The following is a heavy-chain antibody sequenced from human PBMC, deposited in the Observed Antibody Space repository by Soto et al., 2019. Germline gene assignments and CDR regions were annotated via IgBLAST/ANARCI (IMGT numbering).Heavy chain of an antibody. J-gene: IGHJ6*02. CDR2: ISSSSSYI. CDR3: ARGVLWFGELFQKEPYYYYGMDV. CDR1: GFTFSSYS. D-gene: IGHD3-10*01. Sequence: GGSLRLSCAASGFTFSSYSMNWVRQAPGKGLEWVSSISSSSSYIYYADSVKGRFTISRDNAKNSLYLQMNSLRAEDTAVYYCARGVLWFGELFQKEPYYYYGMDVWGQGTTVTVSS. V-gene: IGHV3-21*01.